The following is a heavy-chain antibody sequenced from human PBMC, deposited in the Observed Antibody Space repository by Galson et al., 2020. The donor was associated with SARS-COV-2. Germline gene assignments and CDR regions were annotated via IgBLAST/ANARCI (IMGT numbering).Heavy chain of an antibody. Sequence: SETLSLTCTVSGVSISSSSYYWGWIRQPPGKGLEWIGSIYYSGSTYYNPSLKSRVTISVDTSKNQFSLKLSSVTAADTAVYYCARHTDILTGYYNYYFDYWGQGTLVTVSS. CDR2: IYYSGST. CDR3: ARHTDILTGYYNYYFDY. D-gene: IGHD3-9*01. J-gene: IGHJ4*02. V-gene: IGHV4-39*01. CDR1: GVSISSSSYY.